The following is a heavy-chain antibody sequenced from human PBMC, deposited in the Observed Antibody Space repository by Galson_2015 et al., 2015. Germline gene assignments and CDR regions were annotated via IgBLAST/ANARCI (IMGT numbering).Heavy chain of an antibody. CDR3: ARGFSYDSSLGSY. J-gene: IGHJ4*02. CDR1: GYTFTSYD. CDR2: MNPNSGNT. D-gene: IGHD3-22*01. V-gene: IGHV1-8*01. Sequence: SVKVSCKASGYTFTSYDINWVRQATGQGLEWMGWMNPNSGNTGYAQKFQGRVTMTRNTSISTAYMELGSLRSEDTAVYYCARGFSYDSSLGSYWGQGTLVTVSS.